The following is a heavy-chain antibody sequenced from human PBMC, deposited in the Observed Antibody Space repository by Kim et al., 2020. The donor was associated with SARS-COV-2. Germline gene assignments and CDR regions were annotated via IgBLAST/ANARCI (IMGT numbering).Heavy chain of an antibody. J-gene: IGHJ6*02. CDR2: IKQDGSEK. V-gene: IGHV3-7*01. CDR3: ARSNTMDV. Sequence: FSAASGFPFSDYWMIWVRQAPGKGLEWVASIKQDGSEKSYVDSVKGRFTISRDNAKNSVSLQMNGLRAEDTAVYYCARSNTMDVWGQGTTVTVSS. CDR1: GFPFSDYW. D-gene: IGHD4-4*01.